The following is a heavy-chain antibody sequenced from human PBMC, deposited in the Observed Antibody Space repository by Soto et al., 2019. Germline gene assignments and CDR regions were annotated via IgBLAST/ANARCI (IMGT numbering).Heavy chain of an antibody. CDR2: TYYRSKWYN. J-gene: IGHJ6*02. V-gene: IGHV6-1*01. Sequence: PSQTLSLTRAISGDSVSSNSAAWNWIRQSPSRGLEWHGRTYYRSKWYNDYAVSVKSRITISPDTSKNQFSLQLNSVTPEDTAVYYCARDNGYCSSTSCYSYYYYGMDVWGQGTTVTVSS. CDR1: GDSVSSNSAA. D-gene: IGHD2-2*03. CDR3: ARDNGYCSSTSCYSYYYYGMDV.